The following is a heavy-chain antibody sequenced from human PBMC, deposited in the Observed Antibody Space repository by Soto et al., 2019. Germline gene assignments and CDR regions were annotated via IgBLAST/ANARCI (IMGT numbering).Heavy chain of an antibody. CDR3: ARVSATGTRWFDP. V-gene: IGHV4-31*03. CDR2: ISHRGTA. Sequence: SETLSLTCTVSGGSISSGAYYWGWIRQHPGKGLEWIGYISHRGTAYYTPSLKSRVSLSVDPSKSQFSLNVTSLTAADTAVYYCARVSATGTRWFDPWG. J-gene: IGHJ5*02. CDR1: GGSISSGAYY. D-gene: IGHD6-13*01.